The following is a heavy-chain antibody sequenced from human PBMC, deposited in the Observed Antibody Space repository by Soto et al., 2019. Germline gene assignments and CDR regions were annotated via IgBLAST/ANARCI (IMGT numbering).Heavy chain of an antibody. CDR2: INSDGSST. D-gene: IGHD6-13*01. J-gene: IGHJ5*02. CDR1: GFTFSSYW. CDR3: ARAGIAAAGTCWFDP. Sequence: GGSLRLSCAASGFTFSSYWMHWVRQAPGKGLVWVSRINSDGSSTSYADSVKGRFTISRDNAKNTLYLQMNSLRAEDTAVYYCARAGIAAAGTCWFDPWGQGTLVTVSS. V-gene: IGHV3-74*01.